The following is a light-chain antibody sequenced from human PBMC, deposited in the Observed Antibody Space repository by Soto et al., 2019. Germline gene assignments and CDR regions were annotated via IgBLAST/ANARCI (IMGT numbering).Light chain of an antibody. V-gene: IGKV3-15*01. Sequence: EIVMTQSPATLSVSPGERATLSCRASQSVSSNVAWYQQIPGQTPRLHIYGASTRATGIPVRFSGSGSGTEVTPTINSLQSEDFAVYYCHQYDDGPYTFGQGTKVEI. CDR3: HQYDDGPYT. CDR2: GAS. CDR1: QSVSSN. J-gene: IGKJ2*01.